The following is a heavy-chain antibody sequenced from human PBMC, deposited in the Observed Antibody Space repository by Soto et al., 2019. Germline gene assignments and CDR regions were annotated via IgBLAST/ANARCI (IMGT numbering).Heavy chain of an antibody. CDR3: ARGSSFRGDFDI. J-gene: IGHJ3*02. CDR2: IYHAGSP. Sequence: PSETLSLTXGVSGGSVISSSWWTWLRQSPGKGLEWIGEIYHAGSPNYNPSFQSRVIISLDKSKDNFSLRLTSVTAADAAIYYCARGSSFRGDFDIWGQGTTVTVSS. D-gene: IGHD2-21*01. CDR1: GGSVISSSW. V-gene: IGHV4-4*02.